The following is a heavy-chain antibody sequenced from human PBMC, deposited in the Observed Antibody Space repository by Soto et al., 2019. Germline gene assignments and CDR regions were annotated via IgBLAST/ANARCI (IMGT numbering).Heavy chain of an antibody. V-gene: IGHV4-39*01. Sequence: SETLSLTCTVSGGSISSSSYYWGWIRQPPGKGLEWIGSIYYSGSTYYNPSLKSRVTISVDTSKNQFSLKLSSVTAADTAVYYCARNPSVLHLGELSLADFDYWGQGTLVTVSS. D-gene: IGHD3-16*02. CDR3: ARNPSVLHLGELSLADFDY. CDR1: GGSISSSSYY. CDR2: IYYSGST. J-gene: IGHJ4*02.